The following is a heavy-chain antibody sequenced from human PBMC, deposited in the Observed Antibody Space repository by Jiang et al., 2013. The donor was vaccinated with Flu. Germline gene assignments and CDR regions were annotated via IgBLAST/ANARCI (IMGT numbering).Heavy chain of an antibody. CDR2: IKQDESER. V-gene: IGHV3-7*04. D-gene: IGHD1-1*01. J-gene: IGHJ6*02. Sequence: EWVANIKQDESERYYVDSVKGRFTISRGNAKNSLYLQLNSLRAEDAAVYYCARDPYNWNDLGYGMDVWGQGTTVTVSS. CDR3: ARDPYNWNDLGYGMDV.